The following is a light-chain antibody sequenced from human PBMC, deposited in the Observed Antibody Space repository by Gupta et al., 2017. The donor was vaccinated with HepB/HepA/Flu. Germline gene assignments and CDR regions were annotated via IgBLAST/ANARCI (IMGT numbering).Light chain of an antibody. CDR1: SSDVGGYNY. CDR3: CSYAGSYTSYV. CDR2: EVS. J-gene: IGLJ1*01. Sequence: QSALTQPRSVSGSPGQSVTISCTGTSSDVGGYNYVSWYQQHPGKAPKLMIYEVSKRPSGVTDRFSGSKSGNTASLTISGLQAEDEADYYCCSYAGSYTSYVFGTGTKVTVL. V-gene: IGLV2-11*01.